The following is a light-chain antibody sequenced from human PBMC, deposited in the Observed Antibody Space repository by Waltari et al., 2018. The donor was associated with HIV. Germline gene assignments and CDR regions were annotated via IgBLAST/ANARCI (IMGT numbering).Light chain of an antibody. J-gene: IGLJ2*01. Sequence: QSALTQPASVSGSPGQSITFSCTGTSSDVGGYNYVSWYQQHPGKAPKLLIYDVIKPPSGVSARFSGSKAGNTASLTISGLQAEDEADYYCSSYTAYSTLIFGGGTKLTVL. CDR3: SSYTAYSTLI. CDR2: DVI. V-gene: IGLV2-14*03. CDR1: SSDVGGYNY.